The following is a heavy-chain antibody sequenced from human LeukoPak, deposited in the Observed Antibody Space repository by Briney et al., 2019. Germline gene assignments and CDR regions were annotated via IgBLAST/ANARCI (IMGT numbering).Heavy chain of an antibody. CDR3: VRVKGSYFDY. V-gene: IGHV3-48*01. J-gene: IGHJ4*02. Sequence: GGSLRLSCAASGLPLSSYSINWVRQAPGKGLEWVSYISSSGSAIYYVDSVKGRFTVSRANAKNSLFLQMNSPRAEDTAVYYCVRVKGSYFDYWGQGALVTVSS. CDR1: GLPLSSYS. D-gene: IGHD2-15*01. CDR2: ISSSGSAI.